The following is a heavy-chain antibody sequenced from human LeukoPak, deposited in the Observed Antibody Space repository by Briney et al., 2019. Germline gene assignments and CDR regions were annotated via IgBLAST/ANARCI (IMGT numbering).Heavy chain of an antibody. CDR3: AREKGIKSPFDF. V-gene: IGHV1-46*01. CDR1: GYTFTSYY. D-gene: IGHD5-24*01. CDR2: INPSSGST. Sequence: ASVTVSCKASGYTFTSYYMHWVRQAPGQGLEWMGIINPSSGSTSCAQKSQGRVTMTRDTSTSTVYMELSTLRSEDTAVYYCAREKGIKSPFDFWGQGIVVRVFS. J-gene: IGHJ4*02.